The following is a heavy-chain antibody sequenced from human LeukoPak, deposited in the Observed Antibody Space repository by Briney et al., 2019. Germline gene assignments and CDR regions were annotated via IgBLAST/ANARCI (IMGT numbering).Heavy chain of an antibody. Sequence: PSETLSLTCAVYGGSFSGYYWSWIRQPPGKGLEWIGEINHSGSTNYNPSLKSRVTISVDTSKNQFSLKLSSVTAADTAVYYCARGRSGYSYGHPFGYWGQGTLVTVSS. V-gene: IGHV4-34*01. J-gene: IGHJ4*02. D-gene: IGHD5-18*01. CDR1: GGSFSGYY. CDR2: INHSGST. CDR3: ARGRSGYSYGHPFGY.